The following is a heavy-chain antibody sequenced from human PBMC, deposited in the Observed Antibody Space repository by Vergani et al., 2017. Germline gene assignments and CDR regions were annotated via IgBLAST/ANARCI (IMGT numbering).Heavy chain of an antibody. D-gene: IGHD4/OR15-4a*01. J-gene: IGHJ6*03. CDR1: GFTFSSYA. CDR3: SGAGKEGYYYYYMDV. CDR2: ISYAGSNN. V-gene: IGHV3-30-3*01. Sequence: QVQLVESGGGVVQPGGSLRLSCAASGFTFSSYAMHWVRQAPGKGLEWVAVISYAGSNNYYADSVKGLFTISRDNSKNTLYLQMNSLRAEDTAVYYCSGAGKEGYYYYYMDVWGKGTTVTVSS.